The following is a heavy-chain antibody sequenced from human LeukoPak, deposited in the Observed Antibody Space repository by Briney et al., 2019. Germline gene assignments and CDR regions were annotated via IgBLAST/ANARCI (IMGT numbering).Heavy chain of an antibody. CDR1: GGTFSSYA. J-gene: IGHJ4*02. V-gene: IGHV1-69*05. CDR3: ARGQIAVAGSHFDY. D-gene: IGHD6-19*01. Sequence: GSSVKVSCKASGGTFSSYAISWVRQAPGQGLEWMGRIIPICGTANYAQKFQGRVTITTDESTSTAYMELSSLRSEDTVVYYCARGQIAVAGSHFDYWGQGTLVTVSS. CDR2: IIPICGTA.